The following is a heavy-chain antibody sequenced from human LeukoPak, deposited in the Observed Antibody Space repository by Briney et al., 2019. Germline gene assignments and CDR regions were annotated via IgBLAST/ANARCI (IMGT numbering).Heavy chain of an antibody. Sequence: ASVKVSCKASGYTFTGYYMHWVRQAPGQGLEWMGWINPNSGGTNYAQKFQGRVTMTRDTSISTAYMELSRLRSDDTAVYYCARDYGSGSYRLNYWGQGTLVTVSS. V-gene: IGHV1-2*02. J-gene: IGHJ4*02. CDR2: INPNSGGT. D-gene: IGHD3-10*01. CDR1: GYTFTGYY. CDR3: ARDYGSGSYRLNY.